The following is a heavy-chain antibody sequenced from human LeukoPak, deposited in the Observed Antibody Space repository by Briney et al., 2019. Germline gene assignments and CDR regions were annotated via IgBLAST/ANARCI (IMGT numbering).Heavy chain of an antibody. J-gene: IGHJ4*02. Sequence: SETLSLTCTVSGGSISSSSYYWGWIRQAPGKGLEWIGSIYYSGSTYYNPSLKSRVTISVDTSKNQFSLKLSSVTAADTAVYYCARRRTRDYYDSSGYYPSFDYWGQGTLVTVSS. D-gene: IGHD3-22*01. CDR3: ARRRTRDYYDSSGYYPSFDY. CDR1: GGSISSSSYY. V-gene: IGHV4-39*01. CDR2: IYYSGST.